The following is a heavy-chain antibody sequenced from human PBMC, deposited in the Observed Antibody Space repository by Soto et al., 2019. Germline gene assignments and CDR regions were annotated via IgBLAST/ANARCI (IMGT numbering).Heavy chain of an antibody. CDR2: IKSKAGGGTT. V-gene: IGHV3-15*07. D-gene: IGHD6-19*01. Sequence: EVQLVESGGGLVKPGGSLRLSCAASGFTFSNAWMNWVRQAPGKGLEWVGRIKSKAGGGTTDYAAHVKGRFSISRDDSRNTVYMQMNSLKTEDTSVYYGTTDPNGWRDFDYWGQGTLVTVSS. CDR1: GFTFSNAW. CDR3: TTDPNGWRDFDY. J-gene: IGHJ4*02.